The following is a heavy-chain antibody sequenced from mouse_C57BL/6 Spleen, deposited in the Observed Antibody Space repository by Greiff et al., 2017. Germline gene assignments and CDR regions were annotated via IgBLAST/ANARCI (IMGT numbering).Heavy chain of an antibody. CDR1: GFNIKNTY. D-gene: IGHD2-12*01. J-gene: IGHJ3*01. Sequence: VQLQQSVAELVRPGASVKLSCTASGFNIKNTYMHWVKQRPEQGLEWIGRIDPASGNTKYAPKFTGKATITADTPSNTAYLQLSSLTSEDTAISYCARESYYSQRGCAYWGQGTLVTVSA. CDR2: IDPASGNT. CDR3: ARESYYSQRGCAY. V-gene: IGHV14-3*01.